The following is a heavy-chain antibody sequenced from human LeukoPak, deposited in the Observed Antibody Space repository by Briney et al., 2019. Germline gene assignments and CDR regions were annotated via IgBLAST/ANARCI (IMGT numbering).Heavy chain of an antibody. CDR2: IYYSGST. Sequence: SETLSLTCTVSGGSISSSSYYWGWIRQPPGKGLEWIGSIYYSGSTYYIPSLKSRVTISVDTSKNQFSLKLSSVTAADTAVYYCARVVTATMNNWFDPWGQGTLVTVSS. J-gene: IGHJ5*02. CDR3: ARVVTATMNNWFDP. CDR1: GGSISSSSYY. V-gene: IGHV4-39*07. D-gene: IGHD1-14*01.